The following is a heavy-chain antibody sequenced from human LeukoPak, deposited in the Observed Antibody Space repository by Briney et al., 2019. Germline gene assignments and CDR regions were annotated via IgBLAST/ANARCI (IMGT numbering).Heavy chain of an antibody. CDR3: AKGTDFWSGYSFDH. J-gene: IGHJ4*02. CDR2: ISGDDGST. D-gene: IGHD3-3*01. Sequence: QPGGSLRLSCAASGFTFSTYAMSWVRQAPGKGLEWVSAISGDDGSTYYADSLKGRFTISRDNSKNTLYLQMNSLRAEDTAVYYCAKGTDFWSGYSFDHWGPGILVTVSS. V-gene: IGHV3-23*01. CDR1: GFTFSTYA.